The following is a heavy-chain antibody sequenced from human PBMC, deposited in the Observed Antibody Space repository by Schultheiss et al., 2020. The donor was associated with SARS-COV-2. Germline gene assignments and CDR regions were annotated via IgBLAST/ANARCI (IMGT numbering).Heavy chain of an antibody. D-gene: IGHD2-15*01. CDR2: IHDSGST. J-gene: IGHJ2*01. Sequence: SETLSLTCTVSGGSSSDYYWSWIRQPPGKGLEWIGYIHDSGSTNHNPSLKSRVNISVDTSKNQFSLRLTSVTAADTAVYYCTRLSPGFCSGGTCYAWYFDLWGRGTLVTVSS. CDR3: TRLSPGFCSGGTCYAWYFDL. CDR1: GGSSSDYY. V-gene: IGHV4-59*08.